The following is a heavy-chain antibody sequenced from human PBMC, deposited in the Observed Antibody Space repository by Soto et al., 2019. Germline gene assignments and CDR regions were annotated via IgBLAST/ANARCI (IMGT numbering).Heavy chain of an antibody. V-gene: IGHV1-69*13. CDR2: IIPVFGTT. D-gene: IGHD3-16*01. CDR1: GGLFSSFA. J-gene: IGHJ4*02. Sequence: VASVKVSCKDSGGLFSSFAISWVRQAPGQGLEWLGGIIPVFGTTNYAEKLQDRVTITADESTNTAYMELTSLTSADTAMYYCARGGGPYVWFNEFWGQGTLVTVSS. CDR3: ARGGGPYVWFNEF.